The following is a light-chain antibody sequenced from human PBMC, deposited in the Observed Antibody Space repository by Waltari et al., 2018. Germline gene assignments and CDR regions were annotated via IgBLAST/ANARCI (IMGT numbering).Light chain of an antibody. CDR3: HQYNTLPLT. CDR1: ESVKNN. CDR2: KAS. V-gene: IGKV1-5*03. J-gene: IGKJ4*01. Sequence: DVQPTHSPSPLSASVGDRVPITCRASESVKNNLAWYQHQPGKAPKVLVHKASRLESGVPSRFSGSGYGTEFTLTISSLEPDDFATYYCHQYNTLPLTFGGGTKVEIK.